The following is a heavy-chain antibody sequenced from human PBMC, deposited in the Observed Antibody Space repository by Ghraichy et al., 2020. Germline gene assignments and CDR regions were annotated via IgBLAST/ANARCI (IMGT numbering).Heavy chain of an antibody. V-gene: IGHV6-1*01. J-gene: IGHJ6*02. D-gene: IGHD3-3*01. Sequence: SQTLSLTCAISGDSVSSNSAAWNWIRQSPSRGLEWLGRTYFRSKWFHEYAVAVKSRISVDPDTSKNQFSLRLNSVTPEDTAVYYCARAHYTSTWRDYYGMDVWGQGTTVTVSS. CDR3: ARAHYTSTWRDYYGMDV. CDR1: GDSVSSNSAA. CDR2: TYFRSKWFH.